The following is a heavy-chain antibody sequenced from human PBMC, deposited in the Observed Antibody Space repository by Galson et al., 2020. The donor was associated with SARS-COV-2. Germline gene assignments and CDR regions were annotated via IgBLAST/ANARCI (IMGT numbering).Heavy chain of an antibody. CDR2: IYYSGST. D-gene: IGHD1-26*01. CDR3: ARRGHLLGSNPLDY. Sequence: SETLSLTCTVSGGSISSYYWSWIRQPPGKGLEWIGYIYYSGSTNYNPSLKSRVTISVDTSKNQFSLKLSSVTAADTAVYYCARRGHLLGSNPLDYWGQGTLVTVSS. CDR1: GGSISSYY. V-gene: IGHV4-59*08. J-gene: IGHJ4*02.